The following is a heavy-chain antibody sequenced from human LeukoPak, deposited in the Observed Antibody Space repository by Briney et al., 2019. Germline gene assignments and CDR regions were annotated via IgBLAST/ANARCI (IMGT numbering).Heavy chain of an antibody. CDR2: IIPIFGTA. D-gene: IGHD2-21*02. CDR3: ARGDLGGDWEYYYYGMDV. V-gene: IGHV1-69*13. J-gene: IGHJ6*02. CDR1: GYTFTGYY. Sequence: GASVKVSCKASGYTFTGYYMDWVRQAPGQGLEWMGGIIPIFGTANYAQKFQGRVTITADESTSTAYMELSSLRSEDTAVYYCARGDLGGDWEYYYYGMDVWGQGTTVTVSS.